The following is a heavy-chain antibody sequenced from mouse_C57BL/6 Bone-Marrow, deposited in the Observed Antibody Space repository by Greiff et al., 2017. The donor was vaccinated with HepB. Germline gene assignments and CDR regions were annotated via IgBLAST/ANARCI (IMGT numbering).Heavy chain of an antibody. J-gene: IGHJ2*03. CDR2: IDPSDSYT. Sequence: QVQLQQPGAELVRPGTSVKLSCKASGYTFTSYWMHWVKQRPGQGLEWIGVIDPSDSYTNYNQKFKGKATLTVDTSSSTAYMQLSSLTSEDSAVYYCARPLRYYGDSGYYFDYWGQGTSLTVSA. CDR3: ARPLRYYGDSGYYFDY. V-gene: IGHV1-59*01. D-gene: IGHD1-2*01. CDR1: GYTFTSYW.